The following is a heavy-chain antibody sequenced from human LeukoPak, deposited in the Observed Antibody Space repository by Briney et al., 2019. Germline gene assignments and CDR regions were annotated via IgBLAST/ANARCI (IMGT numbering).Heavy chain of an antibody. CDR3: ARTGGTYLGYYFDY. CDR1: GGPIISYY. V-gene: IGHV4-34*01. D-gene: IGHD1-26*01. Sequence: PSETLSLTGTVSGGPIISYYWSWIRQPPGKGLEWIGEINHSGSTNYNPSLKSRVTISVDTSKSQFSLKLSSVTAADTAVYYCARTGGTYLGYYFDYWGQGTLVTVSS. CDR2: INHSGST. J-gene: IGHJ4*02.